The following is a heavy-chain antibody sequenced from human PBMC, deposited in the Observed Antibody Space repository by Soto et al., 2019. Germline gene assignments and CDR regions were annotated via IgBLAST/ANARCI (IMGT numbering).Heavy chain of an antibody. D-gene: IGHD2-21*02. Sequence: QVQLVESGGGVVQPGRSLRLSCAASGFTFSSYGMHWVRQAPGKGLEWVAVISYDGSNKYYADSVKGRFTISRDNSKNTRYLQMNSLRAEDTAVYYCAKDHIVVVTAIPGFDYWGQGTLVTVSS. CDR3: AKDHIVVVTAIPGFDY. V-gene: IGHV3-30*18. CDR1: GFTFSSYG. CDR2: ISYDGSNK. J-gene: IGHJ4*02.